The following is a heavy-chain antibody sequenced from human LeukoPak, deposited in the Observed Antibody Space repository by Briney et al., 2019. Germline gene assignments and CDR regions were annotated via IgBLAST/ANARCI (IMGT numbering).Heavy chain of an antibody. CDR2: ITSSSTFI. CDR1: GFIFSSHS. D-gene: IGHD1-7*01. CDR3: ARSDGRQNYDSYYYYMDV. J-gene: IGHJ6*03. V-gene: IGHV3-21*06. Sequence: GGSLTLSCAASGFIFSSHSMNWVRQSPGKGLEWVSSITSSSTFIYYGDSVKGRFTVSRDNAKNSLYLQMNSLRVDETAVYYRARSDGRQNYDSYYYYMDVWGKGTTVTVSS.